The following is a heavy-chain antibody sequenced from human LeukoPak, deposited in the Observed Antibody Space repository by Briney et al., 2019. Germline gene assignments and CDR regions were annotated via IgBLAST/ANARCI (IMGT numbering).Heavy chain of an antibody. CDR2: IYHSGST. Sequence: SETLSLTCGVSGGSISSSNWWSWVRQPPGKGLEWIGEIYHSGSTNYNPSLKSRVTISVDKSKNQFSLKLSSVTAADTAVYYCARESYDSSGYPYYFDYWGQGTLVTVSS. D-gene: IGHD3-22*01. CDR1: GGSISSSNW. V-gene: IGHV4-4*02. J-gene: IGHJ4*02. CDR3: ARESYDSSGYPYYFDY.